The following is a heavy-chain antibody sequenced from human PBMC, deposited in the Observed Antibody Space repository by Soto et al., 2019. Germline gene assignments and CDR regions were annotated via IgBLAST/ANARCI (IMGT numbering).Heavy chain of an antibody. Sequence: ASVKVSCKASGDTFTSYATSWVRQAPGQGLEWMGWISAYHGNTNYAQKLQGRVTMTTDTSTSTAYMELRSLRSDDTAVYYCARDEMYDFWIGYYYGMDVWGQGTTVTVSS. CDR2: ISAYHGNT. CDR3: ARDEMYDFWIGYYYGMDV. V-gene: IGHV1-18*01. D-gene: IGHD3-3*01. CDR1: GDTFTSYA. J-gene: IGHJ6*02.